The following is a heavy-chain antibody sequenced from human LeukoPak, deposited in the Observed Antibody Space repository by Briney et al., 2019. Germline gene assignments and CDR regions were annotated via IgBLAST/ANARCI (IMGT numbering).Heavy chain of an antibody. CDR3: TRERGGSYYAFES. D-gene: IGHD3-16*01. Sequence: PGGSLRLSCAASGFSVSDYSISWIRQSPGKGPEWISYVMSGRGSTNYADSVKGRFTISRDNAKNSVALQLDGLRADDTAVYFCTRERGGSYYAFESWGQGTLVTVSS. CDR1: GFSVSDYS. V-gene: IGHV3-11*05. CDR2: VMSGRGST. J-gene: IGHJ4*02.